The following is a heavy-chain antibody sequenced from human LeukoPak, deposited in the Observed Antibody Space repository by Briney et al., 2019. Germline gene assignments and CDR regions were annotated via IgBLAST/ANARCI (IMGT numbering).Heavy chain of an antibody. V-gene: IGHV4-59*01. CDR3: ARGAGGLGIDY. D-gene: IGHD7-27*01. CDR1: GGSISSYY. J-gene: IGHJ4*02. Sequence: PSETLSLTCTVSGGSISSYYWSWIRQPPGKGLEWIGYISYSGSTNYNPSLKSRVTISVDTSKNQFSLKLSSVTAADTAMYYCARGAGGLGIDYWGQGTLVTVSS. CDR2: ISYSGST.